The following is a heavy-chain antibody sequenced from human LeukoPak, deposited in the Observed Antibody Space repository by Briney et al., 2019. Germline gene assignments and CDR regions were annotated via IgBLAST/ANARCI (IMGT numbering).Heavy chain of an antibody. D-gene: IGHD1-26*01. V-gene: IGHV4-39*01. CDR2: IYYSGST. CDR3: ARLPNSGSYLGHLDI. J-gene: IGHJ3*02. Sequence: SETLSLTCTVSGGSISSNSYYWGWIRQPPGKGLDWIGSIYYSGSTYYNPSLKSRVTISVDTSKTQFSLKLSSVTAADTAMYYCARLPNSGSYLGHLDIWGQGTMVTVSS. CDR1: GGSISSNSYY.